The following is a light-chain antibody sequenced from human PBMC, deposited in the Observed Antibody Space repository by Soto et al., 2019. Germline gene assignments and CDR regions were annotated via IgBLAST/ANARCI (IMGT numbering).Light chain of an antibody. J-gene: IGLJ2*01. CDR3: SSYTRISTVV. CDR2: EVS. CDR1: TSDVGGYNY. V-gene: IGLV2-14*01. Sequence: QSALTQPASVSGSPGQSITISCAGTTSDVGGYNYVSWYQQHPGKAPKLLIYEVSNRPSGVSNRFSGSKSGNTASLTVSGLQAEDEADYYCSSYTRISTVVFGGGTKVPVL.